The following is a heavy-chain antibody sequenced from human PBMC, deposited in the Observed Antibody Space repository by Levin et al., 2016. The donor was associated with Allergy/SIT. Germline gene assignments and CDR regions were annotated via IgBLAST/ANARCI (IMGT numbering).Heavy chain of an antibody. V-gene: IGHV3-21*01. Sequence: WIRQPPGKGLEWVSSISSSSGYIYYADSVRGRFTISRDNAKNSLYLQMNSLRAEDTAVYSCARDRIYCGGGGCYLDYWGQGTLVTVSS. D-gene: IGHD2-15*01. CDR3: ARDRIYCGGGGCYLDY. J-gene: IGHJ4*02. CDR2: ISSSSGYI.